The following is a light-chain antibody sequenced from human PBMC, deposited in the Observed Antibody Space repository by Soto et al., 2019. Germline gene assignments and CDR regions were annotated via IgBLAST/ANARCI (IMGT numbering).Light chain of an antibody. Sequence: MQMRRSRYSVTSSVGDRDTITFRASQDVSNWLAWYQQKPGKAPELLISSASILQSGVPSRFSGSGSGKDFSLSIISLPPEDFSRYFCHQANRFPAFGQGTRLDIK. CDR3: HQANRFPA. J-gene: IGKJ5*01. CDR2: SAS. V-gene: IGKV1-12*01. CDR1: QDVSNW.